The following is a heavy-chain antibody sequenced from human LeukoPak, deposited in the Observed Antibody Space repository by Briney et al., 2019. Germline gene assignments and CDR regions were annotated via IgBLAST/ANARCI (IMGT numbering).Heavy chain of an antibody. D-gene: IGHD6-19*01. J-gene: IGHJ4*02. V-gene: IGHV1-18*04. CDR2: ISAYNSNT. Sequence: ASVTVSCKASGYTFTSYGISRVRQAPGQGLEWMGWISAYNSNTNYAQKLQGRVTMTTDTSSSIAYMELRSLRSDDTAVYYCARLSDSSGWGYFDYWGQGTLVTVSS. CDR1: GYTFTSYG. CDR3: ARLSDSSGWGYFDY.